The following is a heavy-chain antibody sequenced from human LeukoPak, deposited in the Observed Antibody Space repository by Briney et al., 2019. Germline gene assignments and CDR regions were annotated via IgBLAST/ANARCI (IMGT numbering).Heavy chain of an antibody. D-gene: IGHD4/OR15-4a*01. CDR3: ASGASRTPPGY. CDR2: IYYSGST. V-gene: IGHV4-39*07. Sequence: PSETLSLTCTVSGGSISSSSYYWGWIRQPPGKGLEWIGGIYYSGSTYYNPSLKSRVTISVDTSKNQFSLKLSSVTAADTAVYYCASGASRTPPGYWGQGTLVTVSS. CDR1: GGSISSSSYY. J-gene: IGHJ4*02.